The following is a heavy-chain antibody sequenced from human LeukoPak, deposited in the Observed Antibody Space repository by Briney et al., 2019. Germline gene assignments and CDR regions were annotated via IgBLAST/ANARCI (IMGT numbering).Heavy chain of an antibody. V-gene: IGHV3-48*03. D-gene: IGHD5-24*01. CDR3: ARGEMSTTLPH. Sequence: GGSLRFSCAASGFTLSNSEMNWVRQAPGKGLEWISYIASSATRTYYADSVRGRFTISRDDALSSVYLEINSLSAEDTAVYYCARGEMSTTLPHWGQGTLVIVSS. CDR1: GFTLSNSE. CDR2: IASSATRT. J-gene: IGHJ4*01.